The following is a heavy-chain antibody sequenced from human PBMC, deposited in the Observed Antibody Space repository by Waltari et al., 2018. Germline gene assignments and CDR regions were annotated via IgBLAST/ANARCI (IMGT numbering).Heavy chain of an antibody. CDR2: IVVGSGNT. D-gene: IGHD3-10*01. J-gene: IGHJ6*03. Sequence: QMQLVQSGPEVKKPWTSVKVSCKASGFTFTSSAMQWVRQARGQRLEWIGWIVVGSGNTNYAQKFQERVTITRDMSTSTAYMELSSLRSEDTAVYYCAAVNYYGSGSSYYMDVWGKGTTVTISS. CDR3: AAVNYYGSGSSYYMDV. CDR1: GFTFTSSA. V-gene: IGHV1-58*02.